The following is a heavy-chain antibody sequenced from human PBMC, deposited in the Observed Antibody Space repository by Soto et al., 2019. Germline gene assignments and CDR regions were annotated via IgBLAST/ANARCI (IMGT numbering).Heavy chain of an antibody. CDR1: GYIFVNYG. CDR2: ISPYTGNT. D-gene: IGHD3-16*01. Sequence: QVQLVQSGDEVKKPGASVKVSCKASGYIFVNYGIAWVRQAPRQGLEWMGWISPYTGNTHSASKVQGRLTMATATSTSTAYMDLGSLTSDDTAVYYCVMVDNYVTPTPQDVWGQGTTVTVSS. CDR3: VMVDNYVTPTPQDV. V-gene: IGHV1-18*01. J-gene: IGHJ6*02.